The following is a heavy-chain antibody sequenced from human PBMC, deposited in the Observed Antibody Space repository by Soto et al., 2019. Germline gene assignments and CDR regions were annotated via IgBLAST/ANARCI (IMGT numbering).Heavy chain of an antibody. Sequence: PSETLSLTCTLSGGSLSSGGYYWRWIRQHPGKGLEWIGYIYYSGSTYYNPSLKSRVTISVDTSKNQFSLKLSSVTAADTAVYYCARSHWDDYSNSGYYFDYWGQGTLVTVSS. CDR1: GGSLSSGGYY. CDR3: ARSHWDDYSNSGYYFDY. CDR2: IYYSGST. D-gene: IGHD4-4*01. V-gene: IGHV4-31*03. J-gene: IGHJ4*02.